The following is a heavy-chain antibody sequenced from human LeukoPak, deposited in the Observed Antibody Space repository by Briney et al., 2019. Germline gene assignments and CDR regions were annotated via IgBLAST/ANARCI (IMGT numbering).Heavy chain of an antibody. CDR1: GGSISSSIYY. CDR2: IFYSGST. J-gene: IGHJ4*02. Sequence: SETLSLTCIVSGGSISSSIYYWGWIRQPPGKGLEWIGNIFYSGSTYYNPSLKSRVTISVDTSKNQFSLELTSVTAADTAMYYCASGYYDIYGDYWGQGTLVIVSS. CDR3: ASGYYDIYGDY. V-gene: IGHV4-39*01. D-gene: IGHD3-9*01.